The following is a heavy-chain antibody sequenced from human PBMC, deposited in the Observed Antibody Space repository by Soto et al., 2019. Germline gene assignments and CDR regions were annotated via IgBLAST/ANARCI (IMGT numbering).Heavy chain of an antibody. J-gene: IGHJ4*02. CDR3: AKGTCKSGGSCYSTFDY. D-gene: IGHD2-15*01. CDR2: IWYDGSNK. V-gene: IGHV3-33*06. CDR1: GFTFSSYG. Sequence: PGGSLRLSCAASGFTFSSYGMHWVRQAPGKGLEWVAVIWYDGSNKYYADSVKGRFTISRDNSKNTLYLQMNSLRAEDTAVYYCAKGTCKSGGSCYSTFDYWGQGTLVTVSS.